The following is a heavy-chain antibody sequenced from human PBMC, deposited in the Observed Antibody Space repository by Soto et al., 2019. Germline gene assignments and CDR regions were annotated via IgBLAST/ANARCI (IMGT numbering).Heavy chain of an antibody. V-gene: IGHV4-34*01. J-gene: IGHJ4*02. D-gene: IGHD5-18*01. Sequence: SETLSLTCAVYGGSLSGYYWSWIRQPPGKGLEWIGEINHSGSTNYNPSLKSRVTISVDTSKNQFSLKLSSVTAADTAVYYCARGRKTDTAMVTPNFDYWGQGTLVTVSS. CDR1: GGSLSGYY. CDR2: INHSGST. CDR3: ARGRKTDTAMVTPNFDY.